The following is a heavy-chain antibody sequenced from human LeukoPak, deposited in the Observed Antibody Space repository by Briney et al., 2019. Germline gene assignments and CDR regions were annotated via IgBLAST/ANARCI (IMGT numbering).Heavy chain of an antibody. D-gene: IGHD4-17*01. Sequence: SETLSLTCAVYGGSFSGYYWSWIRQPPGKGLEWIGEINHSGSTNYNPSLKSRVTISVDTSKNQFSLKLSSGTAADTAVYYCARRWVRIRRLDYWGQGTLVTVSS. V-gene: IGHV4-34*01. CDR3: ARRWVRIRRLDY. CDR2: INHSGST. J-gene: IGHJ4*02. CDR1: GGSFSGYY.